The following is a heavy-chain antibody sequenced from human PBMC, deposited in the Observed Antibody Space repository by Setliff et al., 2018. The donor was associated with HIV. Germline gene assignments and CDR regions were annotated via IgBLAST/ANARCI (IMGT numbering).Heavy chain of an antibody. CDR3: ARRADWFDL. V-gene: IGHV1-18*04. J-gene: IGHJ5*02. Sequence: GASVKVSCKASGYTFSDYYLHWVRQAPGQAIEWMGWISDYNNNVEYAERFQGRVTMTKDTSTGIAYLELRSLRPDDTALYFCARRADWFDLWGQGTLVTVSS. CDR2: ISDYNNNV. CDR1: GYTFSDYY.